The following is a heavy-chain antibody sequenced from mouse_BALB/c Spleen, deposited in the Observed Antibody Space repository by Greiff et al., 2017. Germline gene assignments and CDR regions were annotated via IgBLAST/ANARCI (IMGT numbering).Heavy chain of an antibody. V-gene: IGHV1-67*01. J-gene: IGHJ3*01. D-gene: IGHD1-1*02. CDR3: ALLWYMGFAY. CDR1: SYTFTDYA. Sequence: QVHVKQSGPELVRPGVSVKISCKGSSYTFTDYAMHWVKQSHAKSLEWIGVISTYYGNTNYNQKFKGKATMTVDKSSSTAYMELARLTSEDSAVYYCALLWYMGFAYWGQGTLVTVSA. CDR2: ISTYYGNT.